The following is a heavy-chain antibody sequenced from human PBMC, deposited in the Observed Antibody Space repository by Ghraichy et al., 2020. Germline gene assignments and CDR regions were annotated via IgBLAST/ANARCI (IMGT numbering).Heavy chain of an antibody. CDR1: GGSISSSSYY. Sequence: SETLSLTCTVSGGSISSSSYYWGWIRQPPGKGLEWIGSIYYSGSTYYNPSLKSRVTISVDTSKNQFSLKLSSVTAADTAVYYCARQGGGWEDKEDWFDPWGQGTLVTVSS. CDR2: IYYSGST. D-gene: IGHD6-19*01. V-gene: IGHV4-39*01. J-gene: IGHJ5*02. CDR3: ARQGGGWEDKEDWFDP.